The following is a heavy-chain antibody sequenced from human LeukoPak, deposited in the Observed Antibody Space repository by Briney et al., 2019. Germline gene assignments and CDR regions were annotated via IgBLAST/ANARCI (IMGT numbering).Heavy chain of an antibody. V-gene: IGHV3-30-3*01. Sequence: GGSLRLSCAASGFTFSSYAMHWVRQAPGKGLEWVAVISYDGSNKYYADSVKGRFTISRDNSKNTLYLQMNSLRAEDTAVYYCGGYCSSTSCYTSSGGQGTLVTVSS. J-gene: IGHJ4*02. CDR3: GGYCSSTSCYTSS. CDR2: ISYDGSNK. CDR1: GFTFSSYA. D-gene: IGHD2-2*02.